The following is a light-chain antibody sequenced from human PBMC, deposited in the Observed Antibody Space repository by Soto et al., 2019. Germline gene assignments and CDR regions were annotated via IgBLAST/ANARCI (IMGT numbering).Light chain of an antibody. CDR3: SSYTSSSTV. J-gene: IGLJ1*01. V-gene: IGLV2-14*01. CDR2: DVS. Sequence: QSALTQPASVSGSPGQSITISCTGTSSDVGGYNYVSWYQQHPGKAPKLMIYDVSTRPSGVSNRFSGSKSSNTASLTISGLQAEDEADYYCSSYTSSSTVFGTGTKLTVL. CDR1: SSDVGGYNY.